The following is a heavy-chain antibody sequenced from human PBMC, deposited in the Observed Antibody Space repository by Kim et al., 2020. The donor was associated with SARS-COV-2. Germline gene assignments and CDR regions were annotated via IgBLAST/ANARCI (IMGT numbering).Heavy chain of an antibody. D-gene: IGHD6-13*01. CDR3: AKAKRRIAALVQCYYYYVMDV. Sequence: GGSLRLSCAASGFTFSSYAMTCVRQAPGKGLEWVSAISGSGGSTYYADSVKGRFTISRDNSKNTLYLQMNSLRAEDTAVYYCAKAKRRIAALVQCYYYYVMDVWGQRTTVTVSS. CDR2: ISGSGGST. V-gene: IGHV3-23*01. J-gene: IGHJ6*02. CDR1: GFTFSSYA.